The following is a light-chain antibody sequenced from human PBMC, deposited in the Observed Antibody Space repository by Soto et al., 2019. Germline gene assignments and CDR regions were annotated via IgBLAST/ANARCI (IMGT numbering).Light chain of an antibody. CDR3: QQYGISPFT. CDR1: QFVSSTY. CDR2: GAS. J-gene: IGKJ4*01. V-gene: IGKV3-20*01. Sequence: EVVLTQSPGTLSLSPGARATLSCRASQFVSSTYLAWYQQRPGQAPRLLIYGASSRATGIPDRFSGGGSETDLTLTISRLESEDSAVYYCQQYGISPFTFGGGTKV.